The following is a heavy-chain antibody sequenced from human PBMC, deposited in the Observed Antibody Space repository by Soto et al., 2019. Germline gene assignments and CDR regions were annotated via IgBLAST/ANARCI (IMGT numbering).Heavy chain of an antibody. CDR1: GFTFSSYE. V-gene: IGHV3-48*03. CDR2: ISSSGSII. J-gene: IGHJ4*02. CDR3: ARDGMSSYFDY. D-gene: IGHD1-20*01. Sequence: GGSLRLSCAASGFTFSSYEMNWVRQAPGKGLEWVSYISSSGSIIYYADSVKGRFTISRDNAKNPLYLQMNSLRAEDTAVYYCARDGMSSYFDYWGQGTLVTVSS.